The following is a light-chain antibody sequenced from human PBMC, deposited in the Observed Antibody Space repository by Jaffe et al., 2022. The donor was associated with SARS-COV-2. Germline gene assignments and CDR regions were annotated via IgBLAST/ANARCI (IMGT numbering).Light chain of an antibody. CDR1: SNNVGNQG. J-gene: IGLJ3*02. CDR2: RNN. CDR3: SAWDSSLSAWV. Sequence: QAGLTQPPSVSKGLRQTATLTCTGNSNNVGNQGAAWLQQHQGHPPKLLSYRNNNRPSGISERLSASRSGHTASLTITGLQPEDEADYYCSAWDSSLSAWVFGGGTKLTVL. V-gene: IGLV10-54*01.